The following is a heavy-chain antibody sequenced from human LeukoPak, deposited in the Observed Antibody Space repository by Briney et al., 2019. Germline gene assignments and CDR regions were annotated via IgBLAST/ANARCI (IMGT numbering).Heavy chain of an antibody. CDR3: ARDDGRFGAVREGPRCVY. CDR2: INPNSGGT. Sequence: GASVKVSCKASGYTFTGYYMHWVRQAPGQGLEWMGWINPNSGGTNYAQKFQGRVTMTRDTSTSTVYMELSSLRSEDTAVYYCARDDGRFGAVREGPRCVYWGQGTLVTVSS. V-gene: IGHV1-2*02. J-gene: IGHJ4*02. D-gene: IGHD3-10*01. CDR1: GYTFTGYY.